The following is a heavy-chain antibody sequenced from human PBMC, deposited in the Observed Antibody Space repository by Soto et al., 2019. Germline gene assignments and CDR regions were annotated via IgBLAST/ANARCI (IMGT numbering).Heavy chain of an antibody. V-gene: IGHV1-8*01. Sequence: ASVKVSCKASGYTFTSYDINWVRQATGQGLEWMGWMNPNSGNTGYAQKFQGRVTMTRNTSISTAYMELSSLGSEDTAVYYCARGAYSSSWTDNYYYYGMDVWGQGTTVTVSS. D-gene: IGHD6-13*01. J-gene: IGHJ6*02. CDR1: GYTFTSYD. CDR3: ARGAYSSSWTDNYYYYGMDV. CDR2: MNPNSGNT.